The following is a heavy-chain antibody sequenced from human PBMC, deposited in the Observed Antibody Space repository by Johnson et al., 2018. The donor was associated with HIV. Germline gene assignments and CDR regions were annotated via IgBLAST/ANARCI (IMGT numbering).Heavy chain of an antibody. CDR2: IRSNAYGGTT. CDR3: TRGGITIFGVVDALDI. D-gene: IGHD3-3*01. V-gene: IGHV3-49*04. Sequence: VQLVESGGDLVKPGGSLRLSCTTSGFTFGDYAMSWVRQAPGKGLEWVGFIRSNAYGGTTEYAASVKGRFTISRDDSKSVAYLQMNRLKTEDTAVYYCTRGGITIFGVVDALDIWGQGTMVTVSS. J-gene: IGHJ3*02. CDR1: GFTFGDYA.